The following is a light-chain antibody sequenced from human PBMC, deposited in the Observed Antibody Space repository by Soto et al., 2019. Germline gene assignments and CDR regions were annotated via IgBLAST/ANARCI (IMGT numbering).Light chain of an antibody. CDR2: DAS. CDR1: QSVSSN. J-gene: IGKJ2*01. CDR3: HQYNNWPPMYT. Sequence: EIVMTQSPATLSVSPGERATLSCRASQSVSSNLAWYQQKPGQAPRLLVYDASTSATGIPARFSCSGSGTEFTLNISSLQPEDFALYYCHQYNNWPPMYTFGQGTKLESK. V-gene: IGKV3-15*01.